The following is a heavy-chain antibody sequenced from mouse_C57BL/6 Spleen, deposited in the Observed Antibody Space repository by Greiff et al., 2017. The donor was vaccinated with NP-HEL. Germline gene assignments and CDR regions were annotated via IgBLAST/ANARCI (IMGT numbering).Heavy chain of an antibody. J-gene: IGHJ2*01. Sequence: VMLVESGPGLVQPSQSLSITCTVSGFSLTSYGVHWVRQSPGKGLEWLGVIWSGGSTDYNAAFISRLSISKDNSKSQVFFKMNSLQADDTAIYYCARSLLRSYFDYWGQGTTLTVSS. CDR3: ARSLLRSYFDY. V-gene: IGHV2-2*01. D-gene: IGHD1-2*01. CDR2: IWSGGST. CDR1: GFSLTSYG.